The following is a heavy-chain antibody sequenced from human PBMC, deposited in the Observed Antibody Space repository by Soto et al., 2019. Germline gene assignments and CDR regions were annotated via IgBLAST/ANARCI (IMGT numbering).Heavy chain of an antibody. D-gene: IGHD3-10*01. J-gene: IGHJ6*03. CDR3: ARTMVRGVMTLQHYYYMDV. Sequence: GGSLRLSCAASGFTFCDYYMSWIRQAPGKGLEWVSYISSSGSTIYYADSVKGRFTISRDNAKNSLYLQMNSLRAEDTAVYYCARTMVRGVMTLQHYYYMDVWGKGTTVTVSS. CDR1: GFTFCDYY. CDR2: ISSSGSTI. V-gene: IGHV3-11*01.